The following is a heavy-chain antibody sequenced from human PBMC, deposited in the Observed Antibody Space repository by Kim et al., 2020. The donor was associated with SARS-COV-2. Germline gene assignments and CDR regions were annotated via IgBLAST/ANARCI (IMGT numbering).Heavy chain of an antibody. CDR2: ISYDGSNE. V-gene: IGHV3-30*03. CDR3: ATGGYGGFDS. D-gene: IGHD5-12*01. J-gene: IGHJ4*02. CDR1: GFTCRNYG. Sequence: GGSLRLSCAASGFTCRNYGMHWVRQAPGKRLEWVTVISYDGSNEYYADSVKGRFTMSRDTSKNILYLHMNSLRPVDTAEYYCATGGYGGFDSLGQGTLVT.